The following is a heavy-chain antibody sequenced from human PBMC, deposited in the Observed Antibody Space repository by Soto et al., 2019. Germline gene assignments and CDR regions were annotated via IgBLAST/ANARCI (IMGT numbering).Heavy chain of an antibody. CDR2: ISYGGSNK. CDR1: GFTFSSYG. J-gene: IGHJ6*02. CDR3: AKDYGGRYYYGMDV. Sequence: GGSLRLSCAASGFTFSSYGMHWVRQAPGKGLEWVAVISYGGSNKYYADSVKGRFTISRDNSKNTLYLQMNSLRAEDTAVYYCAKDYGGRYYYGMDVWGQGTTVTVSS. V-gene: IGHV3-30*18. D-gene: IGHD4-17*01.